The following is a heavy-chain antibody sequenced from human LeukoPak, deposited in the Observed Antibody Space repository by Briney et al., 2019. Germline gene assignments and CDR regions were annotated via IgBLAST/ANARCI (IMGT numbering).Heavy chain of an antibody. CDR2: INHSGST. Sequence: SETLSLTCAVYGGSSSGYYWSWIRQPPGKGLEWIGEINHSGSTNYNPSLKNRVTISVDKSKNQFSLKLSSVTAADTAVYYCARDYSSSSWYYYYYYMDVWGKGTTVTVSS. J-gene: IGHJ6*03. CDR1: GGSSSGYY. V-gene: IGHV4-34*01. D-gene: IGHD6-13*01. CDR3: ARDYSSSSWYYYYYYMDV.